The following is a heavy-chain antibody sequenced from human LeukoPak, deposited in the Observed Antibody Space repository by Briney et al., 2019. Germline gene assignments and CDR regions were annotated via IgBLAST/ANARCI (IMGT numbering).Heavy chain of an antibody. Sequence: SETLSLTCAVYGGSFSGYYWSWIRQPPGKGLGWIGEINHSGSTNYNPSLKSRVTISVDTSKNQFSLKLSSVTAADTAVYYCARASGIAARQVFYFDYWGQGTLVTVSS. D-gene: IGHD6-6*01. J-gene: IGHJ4*02. V-gene: IGHV4-34*01. CDR2: INHSGST. CDR3: ARASGIAARQVFYFDY. CDR1: GGSFSGYY.